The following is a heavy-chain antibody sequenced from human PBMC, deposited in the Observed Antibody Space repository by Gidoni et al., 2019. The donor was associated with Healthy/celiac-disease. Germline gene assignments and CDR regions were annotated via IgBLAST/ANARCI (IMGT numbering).Heavy chain of an antibody. J-gene: IGHJ4*02. CDR2: ISSSGSTI. D-gene: IGHD5-12*01. V-gene: IGHV3-48*03. CDR1: GFTFSSYE. CDR3: ARGMASPFDY. Sequence: EVQLVESGGGLVQPGGYLRLSCAASGFTFSSYEMNWVRQAPGKGLGWVSYISSSGSTIYYADSVKGRVTISRDNAKNSLYLQMNSLRAEDTAVYYCARGMASPFDYWGQGTLVTVSS.